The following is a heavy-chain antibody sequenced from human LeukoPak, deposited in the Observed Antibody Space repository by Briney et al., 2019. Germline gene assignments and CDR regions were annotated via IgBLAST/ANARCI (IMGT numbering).Heavy chain of an antibody. D-gene: IGHD6-19*01. V-gene: IGHV5-51*01. CDR1: GYSFTSYW. CDR2: IYSGDCDT. CDR3: ASLDSSGPDY. Sequence: GESLQISCKGSGYSFTSYWLGWVRQMPGKDLEWMGIIYSGDCDTNYSPSFQSRVTISLDKSISTDSLQWSSLTASDTAMYYCASLDSSGPDYWGQGTLVTVSS. J-gene: IGHJ4*02.